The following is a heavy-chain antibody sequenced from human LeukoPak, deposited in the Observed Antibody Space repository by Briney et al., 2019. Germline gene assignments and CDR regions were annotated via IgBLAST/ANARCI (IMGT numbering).Heavy chain of an antibody. CDR2: IYTSGST. CDR1: GGSISSGSYY. Sequence: SETLSLTCTVSGGSISSGSYYWSWIRQPAGKGLEWIGRIYTSGSTNYNPSLKSRITISVDTSKNQFSLRLTSVTAADTAIYYCAREPGIAASWGQGTLVTVSS. J-gene: IGHJ4*02. V-gene: IGHV4-61*02. D-gene: IGHD6-13*01. CDR3: AREPGIAAS.